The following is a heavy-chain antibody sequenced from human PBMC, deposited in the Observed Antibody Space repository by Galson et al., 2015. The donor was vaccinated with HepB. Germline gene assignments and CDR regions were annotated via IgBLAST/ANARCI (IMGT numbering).Heavy chain of an antibody. Sequence: SVKVSCKASGGTFSSYAISWERQAPGQGLEWMGGIIPIFGTANYAQKFQGRVTITADESTSTAYMELSSLRSEDTAVYYCARDGQYYDFWSGYYRSPNAFDIWGQGTMVTVSS. V-gene: IGHV1-69*13. CDR2: IIPIFGTA. CDR3: ARDGQYYDFWSGYYRSPNAFDI. D-gene: IGHD3-3*01. CDR1: GGTFSSYA. J-gene: IGHJ3*02.